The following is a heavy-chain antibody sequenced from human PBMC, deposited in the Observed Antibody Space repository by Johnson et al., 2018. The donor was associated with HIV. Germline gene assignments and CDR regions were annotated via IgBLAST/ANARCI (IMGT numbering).Heavy chain of an antibody. Sequence: VQLVESVGGVVQPGRSLRLSCAASGFTFSSYAMHWVRQTPGKGLEWVSGISGNGFSTYYADSVRGRFTISSDNAQNTLNLQINTLRAEDTAVDDCARVRERATNRRAFDIWGQWKMVTVSS. CDR1: GFTFSSYA. V-gene: IGHV3-23*04. CDR3: ARVRERATNRRAFDI. CDR2: ISGNGFST. J-gene: IGHJ3*02. D-gene: IGHD5-24*01.